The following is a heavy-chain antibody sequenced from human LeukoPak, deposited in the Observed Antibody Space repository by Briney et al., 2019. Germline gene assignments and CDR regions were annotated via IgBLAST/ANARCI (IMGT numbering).Heavy chain of an antibody. CDR1: GGSISGYY. V-gene: IGHV4-34*01. CDR3: ARFPFASFDI. CDR2: INHSGST. J-gene: IGHJ3*02. Sequence: PSETLSLTCAACGGSISGYYWSWIRQPPGKGLEWIGEINHSGSTNYSPSLKSRVTISVDTSKNQFSLKLSSVTAADTAVYYCARFPFASFDIWGQGTMVTVSS.